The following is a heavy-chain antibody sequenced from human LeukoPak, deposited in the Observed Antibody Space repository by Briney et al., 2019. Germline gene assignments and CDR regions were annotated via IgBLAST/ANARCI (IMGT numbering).Heavy chain of an antibody. D-gene: IGHD6-19*01. CDR3: ARDLGNTGWYTFDY. J-gene: IGHJ4*02. Sequence: SQTLSLTCAMSGDSVSSINGAWNWIRQSPSRGLEWLGRTYYRSKWYDEYSVSMRGRITINPDTSMNQFSLHLLSVTPEDTAVCYCARDLGNTGWYTFDYWGQGTLVTVSS. CDR1: GDSVSSINGA. CDR2: TYYRSKWYD. V-gene: IGHV6-1*01.